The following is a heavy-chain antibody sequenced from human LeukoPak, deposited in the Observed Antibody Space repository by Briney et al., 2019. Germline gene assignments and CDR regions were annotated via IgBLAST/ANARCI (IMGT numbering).Heavy chain of an antibody. J-gene: IGHJ4*02. D-gene: IGHD1-7*01. CDR1: GGSISSYY. V-gene: IGHV4-59*01. Sequence: TASETLSLTCTVSGGSISSYYWSWIRQPPGKGLEWIGYIYDSGSTNYNPSLKSRVTISVDTSKNQFSLKLSSVTAADTAVYYCARDNWNYVFDDYWGQGTLVTVSS. CDR2: IYDSGST. CDR3: ARDNWNYVFDDY.